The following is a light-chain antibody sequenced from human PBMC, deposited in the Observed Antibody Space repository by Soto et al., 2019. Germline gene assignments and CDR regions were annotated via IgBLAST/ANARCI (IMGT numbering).Light chain of an antibody. CDR1: QTISSW. CDR3: QQLNNYPLT. CDR2: KAS. V-gene: IGKV1-5*03. J-gene: IGKJ5*01. Sequence: DIQMTQSPSPLSGSVGDRVTITCRASQTISSWLAWYQQTKGKAPKILIYKASTLKSGVPSRFRGSGSGTEFTLTLSRLQPEDFETYYCQQLNNYPLTFGQGTRLEIK.